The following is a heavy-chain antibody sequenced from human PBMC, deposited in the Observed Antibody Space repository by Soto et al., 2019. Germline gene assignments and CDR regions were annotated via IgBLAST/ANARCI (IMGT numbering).Heavy chain of an antibody. V-gene: IGHV4-39*01. D-gene: IGHD3-10*01. CDR3: ASHSYYYGSGSYYNVDY. CDR1: GGSISSSSYY. J-gene: IGHJ4*02. CDR2: IYYSGGT. Sequence: QLQLQESGPGLVKPSETLSLTCTVSGGSISSSSYYWGWIRQPPGKGLEWIGSIYYSGGTYYNPSLRSRVPISVDTSKNQFSLKLSSVTAADTAVYYCASHSYYYGSGSYYNVDYWGQGTLVTVSS.